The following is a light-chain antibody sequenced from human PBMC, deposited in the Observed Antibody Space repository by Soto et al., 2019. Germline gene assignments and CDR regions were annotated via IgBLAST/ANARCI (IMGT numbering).Light chain of an antibody. Sequence: EIVLTQSPGTLSLSPGERATLSCRASQSVGSTYLAWYQQKPGQAPKLLIYGVSSRATGIPDRFSGSGSGKYFTLTISRLEPEDFAVYYCQQYGTSPLTFGPGTKVDI. CDR1: QSVGSTY. CDR2: GVS. CDR3: QQYGTSPLT. V-gene: IGKV3-20*01. J-gene: IGKJ3*01.